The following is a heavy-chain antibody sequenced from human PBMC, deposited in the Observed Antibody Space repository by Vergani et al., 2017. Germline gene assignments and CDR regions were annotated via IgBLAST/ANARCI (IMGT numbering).Heavy chain of an antibody. V-gene: IGHV4-4*02. D-gene: IGHD3-22*01. CDR1: GGSISSSNW. Sequence: QVQLQESGPGLVKPSGTLSLTCAVSGGSISSSNWWSWVRQPPGKGLAWVGEIYHSGSTNYNPSLKSLVTISVDKSKNQLSLKLSSVTAADTAVYYCARDITGNYYERRGSFDYWGQGTLVTVSS. J-gene: IGHJ4*02. CDR3: ARDITGNYYERRGSFDY. CDR2: IYHSGST.